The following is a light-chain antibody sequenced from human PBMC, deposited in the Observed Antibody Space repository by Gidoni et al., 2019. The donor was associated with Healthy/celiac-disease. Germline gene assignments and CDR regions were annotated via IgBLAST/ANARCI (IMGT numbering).Light chain of an antibody. CDR3: MQARQTPRT. CDR1: HSLLHSNGYNY. CDR2: LGS. J-gene: IGKJ1*01. V-gene: IGKV2-28*01. Sequence: DIVRTQSPLSLPVTPGEPASISCRSSHSLLHSNGYNYLDWYLQKPGQSPQLLIYLGSNRAAGVPDRFSGSGAGTDFTLKISRVVAEDVGVYYCMQARQTPRTFGQGTKVEIK.